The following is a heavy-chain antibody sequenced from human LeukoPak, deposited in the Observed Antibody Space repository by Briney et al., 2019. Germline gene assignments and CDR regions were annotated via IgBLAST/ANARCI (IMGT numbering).Heavy chain of an antibody. CDR1: GGTFSSYA. CDR2: IIPIFGTA. V-gene: IGHV1-69*01. D-gene: IGHD4-17*01. CDR3: AMYGDYVMGYYYYYMDV. J-gene: IGHJ6*03. Sequence: SVKVSCKASGGTFSSYAISWVRQAPGQGLEWMGGIIPIFGTANYAQKFQGRVTITADESTSTAYMEMSSLRSEDTAVYYCAMYGDYVMGYYYYYMDVWGKGTTVTVSS.